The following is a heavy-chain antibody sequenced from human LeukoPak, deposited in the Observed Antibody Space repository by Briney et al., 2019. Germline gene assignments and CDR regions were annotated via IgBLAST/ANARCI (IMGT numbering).Heavy chain of an antibody. V-gene: IGHV3-48*01. Sequence: GGSLRLSCAASGFTFSSYSTNWVRQAPGKGLQWVSYISSSSSTIYYADSVKGRFTISRDNAKNSLYLQMNSLRAEDTAVYYCARALWFGETFPAYWGQGTLVTVSS. J-gene: IGHJ4*02. D-gene: IGHD3-10*01. CDR1: GFTFSSYS. CDR3: ARALWFGETFPAY. CDR2: ISSSSSTI.